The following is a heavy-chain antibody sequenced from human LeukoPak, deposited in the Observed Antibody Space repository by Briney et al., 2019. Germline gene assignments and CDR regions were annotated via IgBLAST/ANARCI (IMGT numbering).Heavy chain of an antibody. J-gene: IGHJ4*02. CDR2: ISRDGSNK. CDR1: GFSFRSYG. V-gene: IGHV3-30*18. CDR3: AKDKLQLLILDYFDY. D-gene: IGHD4-11*01. Sequence: GRSLRLSCAASGFSFRSYGMHWVRQTPGKGLEWVTVISRDGSNKYYADSVKGRFTISRDNSKSTLYLQMNSLRPEDTAVYYCAKDKLQLLILDYFDYWGQGTLVTVSS.